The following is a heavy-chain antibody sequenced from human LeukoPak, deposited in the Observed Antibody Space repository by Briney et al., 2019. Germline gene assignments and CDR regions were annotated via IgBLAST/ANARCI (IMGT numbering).Heavy chain of an antibody. CDR2: MNPNSGNT. D-gene: IGHD6-19*01. Sequence: GASVKVSCKASGYTFTSYDINWVRQATGQGLEWMGWMNPNSGNTGYAQKSQGRVTMTRNTSISTAYMELSSLRSEDTAVYYCARGRRAVAGRRFDYWGQGTLVTVSS. J-gene: IGHJ4*02. CDR1: GYTFTSYD. V-gene: IGHV1-8*01. CDR3: ARGRRAVAGRRFDY.